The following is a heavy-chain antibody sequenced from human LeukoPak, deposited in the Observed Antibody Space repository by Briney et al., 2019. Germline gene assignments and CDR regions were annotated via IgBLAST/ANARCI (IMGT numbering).Heavy chain of an antibody. V-gene: IGHV4-38-2*02. CDR3: AGVRGYCSGGSCYNWFDP. J-gene: IGHJ5*02. D-gene: IGHD2-15*01. Sequence: SETLSLTCTVSGYSISSGYYWGWIRQPPGKGLEWIGSIYHSGSTYYNPSLKSRVTISVDTSKNQFSLKLSSVTAADTAVYYCAGVRGYCSGGSCYNWFDPWGQGTLVTVSS. CDR2: IYHSGST. CDR1: GYSISSGYY.